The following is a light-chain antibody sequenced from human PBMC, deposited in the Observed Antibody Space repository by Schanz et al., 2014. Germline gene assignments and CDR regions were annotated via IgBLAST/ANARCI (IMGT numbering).Light chain of an antibody. J-gene: IGKJ2*01. CDR3: QQYSIYHT. Sequence: EIVLTQSPATLSLSPGERATLSCRASQSVTSWLAWYQQKPGQAPRLLIYGASTRATGIPARFSGSGSGTEFTLTISSLQPDDFATYFCQQYSIYHTFGQGTNLEIK. CDR2: GAS. CDR1: QSVTSW. V-gene: IGKV3-11*01.